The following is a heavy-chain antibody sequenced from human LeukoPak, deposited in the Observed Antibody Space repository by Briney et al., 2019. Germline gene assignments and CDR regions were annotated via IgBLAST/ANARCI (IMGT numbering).Heavy chain of an antibody. CDR3: AKGDYYDSSGYYLLDY. V-gene: IGHV3-30*18. D-gene: IGHD3-22*01. CDR2: ISYDGSNQ. Sequence: GGSLRLSCAASGFTFSSYGMHWVRQAPGKGLEWVAVISYDGSNQCYADSVKGRFTISRDNSKNTLYLQMNSLRAEDTAVYYCAKGDYYDSSGYYLLDYWGQGTLVTVSS. J-gene: IGHJ4*02. CDR1: GFTFSSYG.